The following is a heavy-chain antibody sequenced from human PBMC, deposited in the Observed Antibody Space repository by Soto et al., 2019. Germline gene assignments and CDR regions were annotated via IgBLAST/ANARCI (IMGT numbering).Heavy chain of an antibody. Sequence: SETLSLTCTVSGGSISSGGYYWSWIRQHPGKGLEWIGYIYYSGSTYYNPSLKSRVTISVDTSKNQFSLKLSSVTAADTAVYYCARASLFLEWFASGFQQPYYYYGMDVWGQGTTVTVSS. D-gene: IGHD3-3*01. CDR1: GGSISSGGYY. CDR2: IYYSGST. CDR3: ARASLFLEWFASGFQQPYYYYGMDV. J-gene: IGHJ6*02. V-gene: IGHV4-31*03.